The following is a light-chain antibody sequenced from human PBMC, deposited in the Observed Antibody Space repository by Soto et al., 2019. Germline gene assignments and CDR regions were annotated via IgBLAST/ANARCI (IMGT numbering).Light chain of an antibody. Sequence: QSALTQPASVSGSPGQSITISCTGTSSDVGSYNLVSWYQQHPGKTPKLMIYEDTQRPSGVSNRFSGSKSGNTASLTISGLQAEDEADYYCCSHAGLPTNVFGTGTKLTVL. CDR1: SSDVGSYNL. CDR2: EDT. J-gene: IGLJ1*01. CDR3: CSHAGLPTNV. V-gene: IGLV2-23*01.